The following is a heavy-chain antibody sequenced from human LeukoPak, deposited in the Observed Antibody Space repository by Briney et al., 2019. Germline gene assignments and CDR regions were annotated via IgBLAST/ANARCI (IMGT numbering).Heavy chain of an antibody. J-gene: IGHJ4*02. CDR2: INHSGST. CDR3: ARGCESGYSSGWYLRTPGYFDY. Sequence: TPSETLSLTCAVYGGSFSGYYWSWIRQPPGKGLEWIGEINHSGSTNYNPSLKSRVTISVDTSKNQFSLKLSSVTAADTAVYYCARGCESGYSSGWYLRTPGYFDYWGQGTLVTVSS. V-gene: IGHV4-34*01. CDR1: GGSFSGYY. D-gene: IGHD6-19*01.